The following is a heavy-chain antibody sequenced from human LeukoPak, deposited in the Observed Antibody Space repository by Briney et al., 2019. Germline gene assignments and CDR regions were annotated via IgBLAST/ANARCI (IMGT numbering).Heavy chain of an antibody. D-gene: IGHD4-11*01. V-gene: IGHV3-48*01. Sequence: GGSLRLSCAASGFTVSSNEMSWVRQAPGKGLEWVSYISSNSRTIYNADSVKGRFTISRDNAKDSLYLQMNSLRVEDTAVYYCARMTTVTTAAYYYFMDVWGKGTTVTVSS. CDR2: ISSNSRTI. CDR1: GFTVSSNE. J-gene: IGHJ6*03. CDR3: ARMTTVTTAAYYYFMDV.